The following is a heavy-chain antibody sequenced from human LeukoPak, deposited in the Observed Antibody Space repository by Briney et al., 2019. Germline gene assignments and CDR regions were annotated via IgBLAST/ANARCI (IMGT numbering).Heavy chain of an antibody. Sequence: PGGSLRLSCAASGFTFDDYAMHWVRQAPGKGLEWVSGISWNSGSIGYADSVKGRFTISRDNAKNSLYLQMNSLTAEDTAIYYCARDRDPRNNFFDYWGQGTLVTVSS. CDR1: GFTFDDYA. CDR3: ARDRDPRNNFFDY. D-gene: IGHD1-14*01. J-gene: IGHJ4*02. CDR2: ISWNSGSI. V-gene: IGHV3-9*01.